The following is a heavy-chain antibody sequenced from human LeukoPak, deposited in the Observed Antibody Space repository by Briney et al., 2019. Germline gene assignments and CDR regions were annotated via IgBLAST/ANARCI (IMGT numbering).Heavy chain of an antibody. D-gene: IGHD3-10*01. CDR2: ISYDGGNK. CDR3: AKTNMVRGVTGYYFDY. Sequence: HSGRSLRLSCAASGFTFSSYGMHWVRQAPGKGLEWVAVISYDGGNKYYADSVKGRFTISRDNSKNTLYLQMNSLRAEDTAVYYCAKTNMVRGVTGYYFDYWGQGTLVTVSS. J-gene: IGHJ4*02. CDR1: GFTFSSYG. V-gene: IGHV3-30*18.